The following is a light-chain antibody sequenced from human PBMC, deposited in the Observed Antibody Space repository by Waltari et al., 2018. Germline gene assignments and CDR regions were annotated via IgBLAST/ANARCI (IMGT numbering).Light chain of an antibody. CDR1: SSDVGGYNY. Sequence: QSALTQPASVSGSPGQSITISCTGTSSDVGGYNYVSWYQQHPGKAPKLIIFDVSNRPSWVSSGFSGSKSGHTASLTSSGLQAQDEADYYCSSYISSDTLELFGGGTSLTVL. CDR2: DVS. CDR3: SSYISSDTLEL. V-gene: IGLV2-14*03. J-gene: IGLJ2*01.